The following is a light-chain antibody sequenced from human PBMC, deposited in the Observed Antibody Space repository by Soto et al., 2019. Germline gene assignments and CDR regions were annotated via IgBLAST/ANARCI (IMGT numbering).Light chain of an antibody. Sequence: IVMTQSPATLSVSPGERVTLSCRASQSVSNNLAWYQQKPGQAPRVLIYAASTRATGLPARFSGSGSGTQFTLTISSLEAEDFAVYYCQQYNNWPPLTFGGGTKVEIK. CDR2: AAS. CDR1: QSVSNN. CDR3: QQYNNWPPLT. J-gene: IGKJ4*01. V-gene: IGKV3-15*01.